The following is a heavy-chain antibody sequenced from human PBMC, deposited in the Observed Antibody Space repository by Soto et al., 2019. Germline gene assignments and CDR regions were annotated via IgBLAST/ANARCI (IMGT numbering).Heavy chain of an antibody. D-gene: IGHD1-26*01. V-gene: IGHV3-7*03. J-gene: IGHJ6*02. CDR3: ARVRATRWGATKYYYHGMDV. Sequence: EVQLVESGGGLVQPGGSLRLSCAASRFTFSSYWMSWVRQAPGKGLEWVANIKQDGSEKYYVDSVKGRFTISRDNAKNSLSLQMNSLRAEDTAVYYCARVRATRWGATKYYYHGMDVWGQGTTVTVSS. CDR1: RFTFSSYW. CDR2: IKQDGSEK.